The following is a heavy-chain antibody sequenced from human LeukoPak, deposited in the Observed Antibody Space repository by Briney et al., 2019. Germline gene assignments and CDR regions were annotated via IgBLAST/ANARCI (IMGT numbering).Heavy chain of an antibody. CDR2: FDPEDGET. Sequence: AASVKVSCKVSGYTLTELSMHWVRQAPGKGLEWMGGFDPEDGETIYAQKFQGRVTMTEDTSTDTAYMELSSLRSEDTAVYYCASDLRAPYYYYGMDVWGQGTTVTVSS. D-gene: IGHD4-17*01. CDR1: GYTLTELS. V-gene: IGHV1-24*01. CDR3: ASDLRAPYYYYGMDV. J-gene: IGHJ6*02.